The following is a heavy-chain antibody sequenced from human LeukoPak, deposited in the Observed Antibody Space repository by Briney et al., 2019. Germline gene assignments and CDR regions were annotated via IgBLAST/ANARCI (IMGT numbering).Heavy chain of an antibody. J-gene: IGHJ5*02. CDR2: IYYSGNT. CDR1: GGSISSYY. D-gene: IGHD1-26*01. CDR3: ARAGGSYFSWFDP. Sequence: PSETLSLTCTVSGGSISSYYWSWIRQPPGKGLEWIGYIYYSGNTNYNPSLKSRVTISVDTSKNQFSLKLSSVTAADTAVYYCARAGGSYFSWFDPWGQGTLVTVSS. V-gene: IGHV4-59*13.